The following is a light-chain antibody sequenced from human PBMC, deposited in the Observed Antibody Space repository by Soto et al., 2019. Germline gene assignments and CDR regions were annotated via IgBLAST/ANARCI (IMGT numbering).Light chain of an antibody. CDR3: SSYTSSDTVV. CDR2: EVS. Sequence: QAVLTQPASVSGSPGQSITISCTGTSSDVGSYNLVSWYQHHPGKAPKLMIYEVSNRPSGVSNRFPGSKSGNTASLTISGLQAEDEADYYCSSYTSSDTVVFGGGTKVTVL. J-gene: IGLJ2*01. V-gene: IGLV2-14*02. CDR1: SSDVGSYNL.